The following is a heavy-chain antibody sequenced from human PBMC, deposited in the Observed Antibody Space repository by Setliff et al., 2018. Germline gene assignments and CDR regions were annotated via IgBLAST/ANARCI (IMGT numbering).Heavy chain of an antibody. D-gene: IGHD3-22*01. Sequence: PGGSLRLSCAASGITFSTYSMNWVRQAPGKGLEWVSYISSRSDIIYYADSVKGRFTISRDNAKNSLYLQVNSLRAEDTAVYYCATNPRKGRSGGYYYDDPYYYYMDVWGKGTTVTRLL. CDR3: ATNPRKGRSGGYYYDDPYYYYMDV. J-gene: IGHJ6*03. CDR1: GITFSTYS. CDR2: ISSRSDII. V-gene: IGHV3-48*01.